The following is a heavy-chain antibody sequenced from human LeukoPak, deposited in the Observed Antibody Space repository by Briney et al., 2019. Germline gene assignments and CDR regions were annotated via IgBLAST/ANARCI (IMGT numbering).Heavy chain of an antibody. CDR2: IYYSGST. Sequence: PSETLSLTCTVSGGSISSYYWSWIRQHPGKGLEWIGYIYYSGSTYYNPSLKSRVTISVDTSKNQFSLKLSSVTAADTAVYYCARESSSGWYDQYYFDYWGQGTLVTVSS. CDR1: GGSISSYY. J-gene: IGHJ4*02. D-gene: IGHD6-19*01. V-gene: IGHV4-59*06. CDR3: ARESSSGWYDQYYFDY.